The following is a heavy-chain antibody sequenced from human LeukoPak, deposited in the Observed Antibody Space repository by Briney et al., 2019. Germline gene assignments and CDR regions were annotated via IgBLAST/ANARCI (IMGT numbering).Heavy chain of an antibody. CDR1: GFSFSSYW. D-gene: IGHD2-15*01. J-gene: IGHJ4*02. V-gene: IGHV3-7*01. Sequence: GGSLRLSCAVSGFSFSSYWMSWVRQAPGKGLEWVANIKQDGSEKYYVDSVKGRFTISRDNAKNSLYLQMNSLRVEDTAVYYCASHQGYRHDYWGQGTLVTVSS. CDR2: IKQDGSEK. CDR3: ASHQGYRHDY.